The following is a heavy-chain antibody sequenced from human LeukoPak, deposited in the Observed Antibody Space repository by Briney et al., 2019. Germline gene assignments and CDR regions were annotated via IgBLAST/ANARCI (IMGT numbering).Heavy chain of an antibody. D-gene: IGHD1-1*01. J-gene: IGHJ3*02. CDR3: ARRTRSVVARAAFDI. CDR2: INHSGST. Sequence: SETLSLTCAVYGGSFSGYYWSWIRQPPGKGLEWIGEINHSGSTNYNPSLKSRVTISVDTSKNQFSLKLSSVTAADTAVYYCARRTRSVVARAAFDIWGQGTMVTVSS. V-gene: IGHV4-34*01. CDR1: GGSFSGYY.